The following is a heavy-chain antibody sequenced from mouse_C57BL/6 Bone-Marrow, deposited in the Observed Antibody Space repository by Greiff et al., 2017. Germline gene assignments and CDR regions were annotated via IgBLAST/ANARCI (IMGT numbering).Heavy chain of an antibody. CDR1: GYTFTSYW. D-gene: IGHD2-3*01. CDR2: IDPSDSET. Sequence: VQLQQPGAELVRPGSSVKLSCKASGYTFTSYWMHWVKQRPIQGLEWIGNIDPSDSETHYNQKFKDKATLTVDKSSSTAYMQLSSLTSEDSAVDFCARSGWLLRGWFAYWGQGTLVTVSA. CDR3: ARSGWLLRGWFAY. J-gene: IGHJ3*01. V-gene: IGHV1-52*01.